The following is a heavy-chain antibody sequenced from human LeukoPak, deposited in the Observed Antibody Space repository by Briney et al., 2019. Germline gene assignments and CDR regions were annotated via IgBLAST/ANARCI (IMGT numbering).Heavy chain of an antibody. D-gene: IGHD2-2*01. CDR1: GFTFSSYW. CDR2: INSDGSST. V-gene: IGHV3-74*01. Sequence: GGSLRLSCAASGFTFSSYWMHWVRQAPGKGLVWVSRINSDGSSTSYADSVKSRFTISRDNAKNTLYLQMNSLRAEDTAVYYCARARPPSSSTSCYALVVGFDYWGQGTLVTVSS. J-gene: IGHJ4*02. CDR3: ARARPPSSSTSCYALVVGFDY.